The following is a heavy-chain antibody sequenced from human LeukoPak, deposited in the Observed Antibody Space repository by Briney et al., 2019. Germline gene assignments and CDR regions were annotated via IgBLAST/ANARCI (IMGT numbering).Heavy chain of an antibody. V-gene: IGHV3-30*18. Sequence: SGGSLRLSCAASGFTFRTYGMHWVRQAPGKGLEWVAVISYDGNNKYYADSVKGRLTISRDNSKNTLYLQMNSLRAEDTAVYYCAKLSYGGNSGIDYWGQGTLVTVSS. CDR2: ISYDGNNK. CDR1: GFTFRTYG. D-gene: IGHD4-23*01. CDR3: AKLSYGGNSGIDY. J-gene: IGHJ4*02.